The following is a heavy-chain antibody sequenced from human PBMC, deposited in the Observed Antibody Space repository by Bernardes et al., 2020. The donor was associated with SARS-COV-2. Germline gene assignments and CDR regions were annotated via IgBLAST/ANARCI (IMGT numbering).Heavy chain of an antibody. V-gene: IGHV3-74*01. CDR1: GFTFGSAW. CDR3: ARDVGYCTNGVCSP. J-gene: IGHJ5*02. D-gene: IGHD2-8*01. CDR2: INPDGSST. Sequence: GGSLRLSCAASGFTFGSAWFHWVRQAPGKGLVWVSRINPDGSSTNYADSVKGRFTISRDNAKNMLFLQMSGLRAEDTAMYYCARDVGYCTNGVCSPWGQGTLVTVSS.